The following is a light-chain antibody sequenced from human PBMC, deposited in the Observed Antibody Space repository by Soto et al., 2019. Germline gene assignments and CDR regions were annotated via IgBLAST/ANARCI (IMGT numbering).Light chain of an antibody. CDR2: GAS. CDR3: QQYGSVPLT. CDR1: QSVSTSY. Sequence: EIVLTQSPGTLSLSPGERATLSCRASQSVSTSYLAWYQQKPGQTPRLLIYGASIRATGIPDRFSGSGSGADFTLTISRLEPEDFAVYYCQQYGSVPLTFGGGNKVDIK. J-gene: IGKJ4*01. V-gene: IGKV3-20*01.